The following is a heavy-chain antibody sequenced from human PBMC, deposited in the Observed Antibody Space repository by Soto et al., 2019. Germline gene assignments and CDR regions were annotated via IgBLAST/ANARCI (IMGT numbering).Heavy chain of an antibody. Sequence: QVQLVQSGAEVKKPGASVKVSCKASGYTFTSYAMHWVRQAPGQRLEWMGWINAGNGNTKYSQKLQGRVTIARDTSAITDYMELSSLRSEDTAVYYCARDLGVWPDYWGQGTPVTVSS. J-gene: IGHJ4*02. CDR3: ARDLGVWPDY. CDR1: GYTFTSYA. D-gene: IGHD3-3*01. CDR2: INAGNGNT. V-gene: IGHV1-3*01.